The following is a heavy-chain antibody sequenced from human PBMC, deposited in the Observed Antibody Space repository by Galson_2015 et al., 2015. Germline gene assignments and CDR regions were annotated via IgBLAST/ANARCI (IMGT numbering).Heavy chain of an antibody. CDR2: VSYDGSNK. Sequence: SLRLSCAASGFTFSNYGMHWVRQAPGKGLEWVAVVSYDGSNKFYADSVKGRFTISRDNSKNTLYLQMNSLRAEDTAVYNCAKVSRPRITIFGVFDY. CDR1: GFTFSNYG. J-gene: IGHJ4*01. CDR3: AKVSRPRITIFGVFDY. V-gene: IGHV3-30*18. D-gene: IGHD3-3*01.